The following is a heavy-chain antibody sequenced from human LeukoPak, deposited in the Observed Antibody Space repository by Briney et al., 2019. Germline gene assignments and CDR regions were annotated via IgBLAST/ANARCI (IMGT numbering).Heavy chain of an antibody. CDR2: INHSGST. J-gene: IGHJ6*04. V-gene: IGHV4-34*01. CDR1: GGSFSGYY. Sequence: SETLSLTCAVYGGSFSGYYWSWIRQPPGKGLEWIGEINHSGSTNYNPYLKSRVTISVDTSKNQFSLKLSSVTAADTAVYYCARDTVYCSSTSCYDYYGMDVWGKGTTVTVSS. D-gene: IGHD2-2*01. CDR3: ARDTVYCSSTSCYDYYGMDV.